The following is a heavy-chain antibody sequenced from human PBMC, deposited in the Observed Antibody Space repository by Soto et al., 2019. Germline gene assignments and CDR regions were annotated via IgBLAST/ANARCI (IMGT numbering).Heavy chain of an antibody. J-gene: IGHJ5*02. CDR1: GGSFSGYY. CDR3: ARAVLMVYAILGWFDP. V-gene: IGHV4-34*01. D-gene: IGHD2-8*01. Sequence: PSETLSLTCAVYGGSFSGYYWSWIRQPPGKGLEWIGEINHSGSTNYNQSLKSRVTISVDTYKNQFSLKLSSVTAADTVVFYCARAVLMVYAILGWFDPWGQGTLVTVSS. CDR2: INHSGST.